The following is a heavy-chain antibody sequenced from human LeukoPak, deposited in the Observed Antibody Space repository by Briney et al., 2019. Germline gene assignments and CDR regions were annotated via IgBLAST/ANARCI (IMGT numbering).Heavy chain of an antibody. CDR3: ARDRSTRHFDY. Sequence: PGRSLRLSCAASGFTFRNHGMHWIRQVPGKGLEWVAVIWYDGSNQNYADSVKGRFTISRDNSKNMLYLQMNSLRDEDTAVYYCARDRSTRHFDYWGQGTLVTVSS. J-gene: IGHJ4*02. D-gene: IGHD1-1*01. V-gene: IGHV3-33*01. CDR1: GFTFRNHG. CDR2: IWYDGSNQ.